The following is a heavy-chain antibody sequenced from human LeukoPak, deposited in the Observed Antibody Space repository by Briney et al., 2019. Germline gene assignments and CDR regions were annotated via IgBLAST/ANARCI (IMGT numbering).Heavy chain of an antibody. D-gene: IGHD4-17*01. CDR2: ISGSGDGAST. CDR3: AKDRLSVATTAYY. Sequence: GGSLRLSCAASGITLRSYPMSWVRQAPGKGLEWVSGISGSGDGASTYYADSVKGRFTISRDNSKNTLYLQMNSLRAEDTAVYYCAKDRLSVATTAYYWGQGTLVTVSS. J-gene: IGHJ4*02. V-gene: IGHV3-23*01. CDR1: GITLRSYP.